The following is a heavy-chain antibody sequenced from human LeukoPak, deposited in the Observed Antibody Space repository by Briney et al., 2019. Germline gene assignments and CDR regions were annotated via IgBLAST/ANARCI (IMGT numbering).Heavy chain of an antibody. J-gene: IGHJ6*03. CDR2: IYNTVST. V-gene: IGHV4-4*07. Sequence: AETLSLTCSVSGASIVSNYWSWIRQPAGKGLEWIGRIYNTVSTNYSPSPKSRVTMSVDTSRNQFSLKLTSVTGADTAVYYCARLRFFDSTGYSAAHYMDVWGKGTTVIVSS. CDR3: ARLRFFDSTGYSAAHYMDV. CDR1: GASIVSNY. D-gene: IGHD3-22*01.